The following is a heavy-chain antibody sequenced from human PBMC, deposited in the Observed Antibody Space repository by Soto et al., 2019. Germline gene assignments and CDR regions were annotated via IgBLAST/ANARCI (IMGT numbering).Heavy chain of an antibody. Sequence: EVQLVQSGAEVKKPGESLRISCKGSGYSFTAYWITWVRQMPGKGLEWMGRIDPSDSYTNYSPSFQGHVTISTDKSITTAYLHWSSLKASDTAIYYCAKHAPMLRGVSTYGMDVWGQGTTVTVSS. J-gene: IGHJ6*02. CDR1: GYSFTAYW. V-gene: IGHV5-10-1*03. D-gene: IGHD3-10*01. CDR2: IDPSDSYT. CDR3: AKHAPMLRGVSTYGMDV.